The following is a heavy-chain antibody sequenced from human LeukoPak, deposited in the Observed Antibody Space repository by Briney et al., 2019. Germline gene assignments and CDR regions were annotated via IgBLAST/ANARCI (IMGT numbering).Heavy chain of an antibody. Sequence: GGSLRLSCAASGFTFSSYGMHWVRQAPGKGLEWVAVISYDGSNKYYADSVKGRFTISRDNSKSTLYLQMNSLRAEDTAVYYCANTAMRSGHWGQGTLVTVSS. V-gene: IGHV3-30*18. CDR1: GFTFSSYG. D-gene: IGHD5-18*01. CDR2: ISYDGSNK. CDR3: ANTAMRSGH. J-gene: IGHJ5*02.